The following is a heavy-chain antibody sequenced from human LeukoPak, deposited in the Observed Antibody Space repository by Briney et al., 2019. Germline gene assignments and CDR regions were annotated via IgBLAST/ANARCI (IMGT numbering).Heavy chain of an antibody. CDR3: ARDSRYCSGGSCYSGLDY. CDR2: IYTSGST. Sequence: PSETLSLTCTVSGGSISSYYWSWIRQPAGKGLEWIGRIYTSGSTNYNPSLKSRVTISVDTSKNQFSLKLSSVTAADTAVYYCARDSRYCSGGSCYSGLDYWGQGTLVTVSS. CDR1: GGSISSYY. J-gene: IGHJ4*02. D-gene: IGHD2-15*01. V-gene: IGHV4-4*07.